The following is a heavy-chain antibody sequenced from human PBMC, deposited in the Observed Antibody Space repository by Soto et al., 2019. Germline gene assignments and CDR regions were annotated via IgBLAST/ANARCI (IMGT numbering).Heavy chain of an antibody. CDR2: IGGGSEKI. CDR1: GFSCSNFA. V-gene: IGHV3-23*01. J-gene: IGHJ4*02. Sequence: LESGGGWVQPGGSLRLSCAASGFSCSNFAMSWVRQAPGKGLAWVSSIGGGSEKIYDADSVKGRFTISRDNSNNTLYLQMNSLRAEDTALFFCARIFCAYDYFDFWGLGTPVTV. D-gene: IGHD5-12*01. CDR3: ARIFCAYDYFDF.